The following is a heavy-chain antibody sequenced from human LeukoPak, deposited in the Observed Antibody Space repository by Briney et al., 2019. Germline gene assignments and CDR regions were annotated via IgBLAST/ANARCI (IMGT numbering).Heavy chain of an antibody. CDR2: IKEDGSER. Sequence: GGSLRISCEASAFIFSGHWLNWVRQTPGKGLEWVASIKEDGSERQYVDSVKGRFSISRDNTKGSLFLQLNSLRAEDTAVYYCANSHGYGYSDFDYWGQGTLVTVSS. D-gene: IGHD5-18*01. V-gene: IGHV3-7*03. CDR1: AFIFSGHW. J-gene: IGHJ4*02. CDR3: ANSHGYGYSDFDY.